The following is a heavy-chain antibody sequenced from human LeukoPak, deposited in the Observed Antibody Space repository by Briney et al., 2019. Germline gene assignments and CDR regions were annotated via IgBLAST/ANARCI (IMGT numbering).Heavy chain of an antibody. CDR2: IDWDGDK. J-gene: IGHJ4*02. Sequence: SGPALVKPTQTLTXTCTFSGVSLSTSAMCVNWIRQPPGKALEWLALIDWDGDKFYNTSLKTRLTISKDTSKNQVVLTMTNVDPVDTATYYCARTRYGGGDFWGQGTLVTVSS. CDR1: GVSLSTSAMC. D-gene: IGHD4-23*01. V-gene: IGHV2-70*13. CDR3: ARTRYGGGDF.